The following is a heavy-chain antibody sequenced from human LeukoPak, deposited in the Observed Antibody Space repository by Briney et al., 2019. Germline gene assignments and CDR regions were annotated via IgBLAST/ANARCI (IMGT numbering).Heavy chain of an antibody. Sequence: GGSLRLSCAASGFTFDDYAMRWVRQAPGKGLEWVAGISWNSCSIGYADSVKGRFTISRDNAENSLYLQMNSLSAEDAALYYCAKDMGGGYSAAGPDYGGQGTLVTVSS. J-gene: IGHJ4*02. CDR3: AKDMGGGYSAAGPDY. CDR2: ISWNSCSI. D-gene: IGHD6-13*01. CDR1: GFTFDDYA. V-gene: IGHV3-9*01.